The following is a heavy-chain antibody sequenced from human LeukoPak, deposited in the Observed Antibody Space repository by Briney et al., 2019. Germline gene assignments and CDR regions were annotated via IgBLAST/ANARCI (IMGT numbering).Heavy chain of an antibody. J-gene: IGHJ4*02. D-gene: IGHD1-1*01. CDR1: GYTFTSYD. CDR2: ISTYNGDT. V-gene: IGHV1-18*01. CDR3: ARDQGSGYNWNDGSIFDF. Sequence: GASVKVSCKASGYTFTSYDISWVRQAPGQGLEWMGWISTYNGDTNYALKLQGRVTMTTDTSTGTAYMELRSLRSDDTAIYYCARDQGSGYNWNDGSIFDFWGQGTLVTVSS.